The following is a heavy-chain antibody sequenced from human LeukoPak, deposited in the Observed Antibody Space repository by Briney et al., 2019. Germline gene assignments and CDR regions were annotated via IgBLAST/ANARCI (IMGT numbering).Heavy chain of an antibody. J-gene: IGHJ4*02. Sequence: HWVRQAXGKGLEWVAFIRYDGSNKYYADSVKGRFTISRDNSKNTLYLQMNSLRAEDTAVYYCAKRGMGTVDYWGQGTLVTVSS. CDR3: AKRGMGTVDY. D-gene: IGHD5-24*01. CDR2: IRYDGSNK. V-gene: IGHV3-30*02.